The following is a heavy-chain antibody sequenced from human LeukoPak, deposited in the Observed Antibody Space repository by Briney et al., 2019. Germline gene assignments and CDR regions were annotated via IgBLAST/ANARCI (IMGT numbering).Heavy chain of an antibody. CDR1: GFTFSSYA. Sequence: PGGSLRLSCAASGFTFSSYAMSWVRQAPGKGLEWIGSIYYSGSTYYNPSLKSRVTISVDTSKNQFSLKLSSVTAADTAVYYCASTYGPDPWGQGTLVTVSS. CDR3: ASTYGPDP. D-gene: IGHD2-8*01. J-gene: IGHJ5*02. V-gene: IGHV4-39*01. CDR2: IYYSGST.